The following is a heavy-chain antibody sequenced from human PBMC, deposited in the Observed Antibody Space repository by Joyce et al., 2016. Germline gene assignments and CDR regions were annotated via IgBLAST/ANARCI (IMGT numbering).Heavy chain of an antibody. CDR3: TTPSCAN. V-gene: IGHV3-48*03. CDR1: GIIFSNKE. D-gene: IGHD2-2*01. Sequence: EVQLVEYGGGLVQPGGSLRLSCAASGIIFSNKEMNWVRQAPGKGMECISCINSDDSRIHYADSVRGRFTISRDNARNSLFLEMNSLRVEDTAMYYCTTPSCANWGQGSLVTVSS. J-gene: IGHJ4*02. CDR2: INSDDSRI.